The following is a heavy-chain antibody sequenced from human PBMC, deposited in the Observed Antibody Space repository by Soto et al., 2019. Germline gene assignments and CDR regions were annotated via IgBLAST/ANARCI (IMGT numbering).Heavy chain of an antibody. CDR1: GGTFNNYA. J-gene: IGHJ4*02. Sequence: QVQLVQSGAEVKKPGSSVKVSCKASGGTFNNYAISWVRQAAGQGLKWMGGIIPIIGTADYAHKFQGRLAISADESTGTTFMELSSLRSEDTALYYCARGGVDVVATSAFDYWGQGTLVTVSS. CDR3: ARGGVDVVATSAFDY. V-gene: IGHV1-69*01. D-gene: IGHD5-12*01. CDR2: IIPIIGTA.